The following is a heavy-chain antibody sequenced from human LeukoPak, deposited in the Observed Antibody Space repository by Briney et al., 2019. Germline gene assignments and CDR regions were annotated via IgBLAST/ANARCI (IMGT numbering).Heavy chain of an antibody. V-gene: IGHV3-53*01. J-gene: IGHJ6*02. CDR2: IYSGGST. CDR3: ARVSADIRYYYGMDV. Sequence: GGSLRLSCAASGFTISSNYISWVRQAPGKGLEWVSVIYSGGSTYYADSVKGRSTISRDNSKNTLYLQMNSLRAEDKAVYYCARVSADIRYYYGMDVWGQGTTVTVSS. CDR1: GFTISSNY. D-gene: IGHD5-12*01.